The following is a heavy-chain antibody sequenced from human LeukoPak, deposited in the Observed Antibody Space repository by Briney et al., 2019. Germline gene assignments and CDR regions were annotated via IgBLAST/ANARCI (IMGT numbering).Heavy chain of an antibody. CDR3: ARGESGLDY. J-gene: IGHJ4*02. CDR1: GFTFSSYA. V-gene: IGHV3-30-3*01. Sequence: GGSLRLSCAASGFTFSSYAMHSVRQAPGKGLEWVAVISYDGSNKYYADSVKGRFTISRDNSKNTLYLQMNSLRAEDTAVYYCARGESGLDYWGQGTLVTVSS. CDR2: ISYDGSNK.